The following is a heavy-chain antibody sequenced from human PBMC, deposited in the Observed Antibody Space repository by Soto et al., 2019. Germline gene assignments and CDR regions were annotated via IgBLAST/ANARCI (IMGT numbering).Heavy chain of an antibody. Sequence: EVQLVESGGGLVQPGGSLRLSCAASGFTVSSNYMSWVRQAPEKGLEWVSLIYSGGSTYYADSVKSRFTISRDNSKNTLYLQMNSLRAEDTAVYYCARVTYYYDSSGSWAYDAFDIWGQGTMVTVSS. D-gene: IGHD3-22*01. CDR1: GFTVSSNY. V-gene: IGHV3-66*01. CDR3: ARVTYYYDSSGSWAYDAFDI. CDR2: IYSGGST. J-gene: IGHJ3*02.